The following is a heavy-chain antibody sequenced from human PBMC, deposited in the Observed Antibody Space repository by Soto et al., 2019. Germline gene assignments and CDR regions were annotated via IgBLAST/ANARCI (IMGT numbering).Heavy chain of an antibody. J-gene: IGHJ5*02. CDR3: AEGYSSGWSNWFDP. Sequence: SETLSLTCAVYGGSFSGYYWSWIRQPPGKGLEWIGEINHSGSTNYNPSLKSRVTISVDTSKNQFSLKLSSVTAADTAVYYCAEGYSSGWSNWFDPWGQGTLVTVSS. V-gene: IGHV4-34*01. CDR1: GGSFSGYY. CDR2: INHSGST. D-gene: IGHD6-19*01.